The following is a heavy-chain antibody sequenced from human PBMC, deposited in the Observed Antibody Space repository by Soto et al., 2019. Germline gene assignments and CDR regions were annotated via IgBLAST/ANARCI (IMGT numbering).Heavy chain of an antibody. V-gene: IGHV3-33*01. D-gene: IGHD3-22*01. Sequence: QVQLVESGGGVVQPGRSLRLSCAASGFTFSSYGMHWVRQAPGKGLEWVAVIWYDGSNKYYADSVKGRFTISRDNSKNTLYLQMNSRRAEDTAVYYCARESQYYYDNWGQGTLVTVSS. CDR3: ARESQYYYDN. CDR1: GFTFSSYG. CDR2: IWYDGSNK. J-gene: IGHJ1*01.